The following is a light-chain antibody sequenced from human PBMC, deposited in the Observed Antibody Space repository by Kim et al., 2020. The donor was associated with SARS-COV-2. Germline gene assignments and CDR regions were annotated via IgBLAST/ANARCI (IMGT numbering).Light chain of an antibody. CDR1: QDISNY. Sequence: DIQMTQSPSSLSASVGDRVTITCRASQDISNYLAWYQHRPGKVPELLIYAASTLQSGVPSRFSGSGSGTDFTLTISSLQTEDVATYYCQRYYSAPWTFGQGTKVDIK. J-gene: IGKJ1*01. CDR3: QRYYSAPWT. V-gene: IGKV1-27*01. CDR2: AAS.